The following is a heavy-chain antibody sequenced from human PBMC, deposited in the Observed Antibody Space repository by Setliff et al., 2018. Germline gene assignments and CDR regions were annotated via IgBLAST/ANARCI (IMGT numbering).Heavy chain of an antibody. CDR3: ARGRHHDTLSGYIDF. CDR1: TFTFSNYA. J-gene: IGHJ4*02. CDR2: IDVGGGNT. Sequence: QPGGSLRLSCVASTFTFSNYAVTWVRQAPGKGLEWVSSIDVGGGNTYYADSVKGRFTVSRDNSKNTLYLQMNSLRAEDTAFYYCARGRHHDTLSGYIDFLGQGTLVTVSS. V-gene: IGHV3-23*01. D-gene: IGHD3-9*01.